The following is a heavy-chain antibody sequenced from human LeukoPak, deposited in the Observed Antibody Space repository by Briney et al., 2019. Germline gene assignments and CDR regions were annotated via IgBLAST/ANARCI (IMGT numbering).Heavy chain of an antibody. V-gene: IGHV4-59*01. CDR2: IYYSGST. CDR1: GFTFDDYA. CDR3: ARDRPEGMDV. Sequence: PGGSLRLSCAASGFTFDDYAMHWVRQAPGKGLEWIGYIYYSGSTNYNPSLKSRVTISVDTSKNQFSLKLSSVTAADTAVYYCARDRPEGMDVWGQGTTVTVSS. J-gene: IGHJ6*02.